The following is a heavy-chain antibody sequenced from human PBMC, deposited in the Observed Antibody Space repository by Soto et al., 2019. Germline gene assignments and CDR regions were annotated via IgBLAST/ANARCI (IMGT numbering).Heavy chain of an antibody. V-gene: IGHV3-30-3*01. Sequence: VQLVESGGGVVQPGRSLRLSCAASGFTFSSYAMHWVRQAPGKGLEWVAVISYDGSNKYYADSVKGRFTISRDNSKNTLYLQMNSLRAEDTAVYYCARDQGGYCSGGSCRDYYYYYGMDVWGQGTTVTVSS. CDR3: ARDQGGYCSGGSCRDYYYYYGMDV. CDR1: GFTFSSYA. D-gene: IGHD2-15*01. J-gene: IGHJ6*02. CDR2: ISYDGSNK.